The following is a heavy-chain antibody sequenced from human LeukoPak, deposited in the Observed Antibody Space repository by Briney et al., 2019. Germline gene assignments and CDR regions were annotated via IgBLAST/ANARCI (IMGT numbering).Heavy chain of an antibody. V-gene: IGHV5-51*01. J-gene: IGHJ6*03. CDR3: ARHRRDEWLRQDYYYYYYMDV. CDR1: GYSFTSYW. D-gene: IGHD5-12*01. CDR2: IYPGDSDT. Sequence: GESLKISCKGSGYSFTSYWIGWVRQMPGKGLEWMGIIYPGDSDTRYSPSFQGQVTISADKSISTAYLQWSSLKASDTAMYYCARHRRDEWLRQDYYYYYYMDVWGKGTTVTVSS.